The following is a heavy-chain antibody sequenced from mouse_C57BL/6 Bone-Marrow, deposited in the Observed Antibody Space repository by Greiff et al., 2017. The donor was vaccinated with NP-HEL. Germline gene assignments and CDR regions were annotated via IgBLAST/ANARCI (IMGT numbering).Heavy chain of an antibody. J-gene: IGHJ4*01. CDR2: INPSSGYT. Sequence: VQLQQSGAELARPGASVKMSCKASGYTFTSYTMHWVKQRPGQGLEWIGYINPSSGYTKYNQKFKDKATLTADKSSSTAYMQLSSLTSEDSAVYYCARRGYDVYYDAMDYWGQGTSVTVSS. CDR3: ARRGYDVYYDAMDY. D-gene: IGHD2-2*01. V-gene: IGHV1-4*01. CDR1: GYTFTSYT.